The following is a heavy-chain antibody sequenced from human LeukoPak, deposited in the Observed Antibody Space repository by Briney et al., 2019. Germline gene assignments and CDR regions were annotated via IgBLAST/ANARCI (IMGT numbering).Heavy chain of an antibody. Sequence: PGGSLRLSCAASGFTVSSNYMSWVRQAPGKGLEWVSAISGSGGSTYYADSVKGRFTISRDNSKNTLYLQMNSLRAEDTAVYYCAKAGPLSSLVEYWGQGTLVTVPS. CDR3: AKAGPLSSLVEY. CDR2: ISGSGGST. V-gene: IGHV3-23*01. J-gene: IGHJ4*02. D-gene: IGHD2-15*01. CDR1: GFTVSSNY.